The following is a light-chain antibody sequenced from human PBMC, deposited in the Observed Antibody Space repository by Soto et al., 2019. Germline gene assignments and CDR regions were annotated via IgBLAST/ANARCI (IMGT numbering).Light chain of an antibody. CDR3: QQYNAWPRT. CDR2: GLS. Sequence: EIVMTQSPATLSVSPGERATLSCRASQSVSYNLAWYQQKPGQAPRLLVYGLSTRATGIPVRFSSSGSGKEFTLTLSSLQSEDFAIYYLQQYNAWPRTFGPGTRVDLK. CDR1: QSVSYN. V-gene: IGKV3D-15*01. J-gene: IGKJ3*01.